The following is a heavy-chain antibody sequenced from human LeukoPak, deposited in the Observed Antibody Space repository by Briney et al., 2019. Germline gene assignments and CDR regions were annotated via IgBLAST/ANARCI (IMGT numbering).Heavy chain of an antibody. CDR1: GGSISDSSYS. CDR2: VYYSGST. Sequence: KPSETLSLTCTVSGGSISDSSYSWGWIRQPPGKGLEWIGTVYYSGSTNYNPSLKSRVTISVDTSKNQFSLKLSSVTAADTAVYYCARPGGRWFGDPSPFDYWGQGTLVTVSS. D-gene: IGHD3-10*01. V-gene: IGHV4-39*07. CDR3: ARPGGRWFGDPSPFDY. J-gene: IGHJ4*02.